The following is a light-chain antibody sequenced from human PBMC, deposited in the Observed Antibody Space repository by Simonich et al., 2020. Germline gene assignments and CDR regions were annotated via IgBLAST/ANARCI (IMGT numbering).Light chain of an antibody. CDR3: QQYYSTPRT. CDR1: HSVSSN. Sequence: EIVMTQSPATLYVSPGERATLSCRASHSVSSNLAWYQQKPGQAPRLLIYGASTRATGIPARFSGSGSGTDFTLTISSLQAEDVAVYYCQQYYSTPRTFGQGTKVEIK. J-gene: IGKJ1*01. V-gene: IGKV3-15*01. CDR2: GAS.